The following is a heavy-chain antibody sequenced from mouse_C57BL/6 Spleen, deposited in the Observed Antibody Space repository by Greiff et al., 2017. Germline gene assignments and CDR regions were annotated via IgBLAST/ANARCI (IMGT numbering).Heavy chain of an antibody. Sequence: QVQLQQPGAELVKPGASVKLSCKASGYTFTSYWMQWVKQRPGQGLEWIGEIDPSDSYTTYNQKFKGKATLTVDTSSSTAYMRLSSLTSEDSAVYYCARSPLGSSYEWYCDVWGTGTTVTVAS. CDR2: IDPSDSYT. J-gene: IGHJ1*03. V-gene: IGHV1-50*01. CDR3: ARSPLGSSYEWYCDV. CDR1: GYTFTSYW. D-gene: IGHD1-1*01.